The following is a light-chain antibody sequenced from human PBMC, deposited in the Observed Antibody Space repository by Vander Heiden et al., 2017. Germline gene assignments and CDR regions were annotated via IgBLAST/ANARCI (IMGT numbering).Light chain of an antibody. Sequence: EIQMTQSPSTLSASVGDRVTINCRASQSISSWLAWYQQKPGKAPKLLIYKASSLESGVPSRFSGSGSGTEFTLTISSLHPDDFATYYCQQYNSYLFTFGPGTKVDIK. CDR2: KAS. CDR3: QQYNSYLFT. CDR1: QSISSW. J-gene: IGKJ3*01. V-gene: IGKV1-5*03.